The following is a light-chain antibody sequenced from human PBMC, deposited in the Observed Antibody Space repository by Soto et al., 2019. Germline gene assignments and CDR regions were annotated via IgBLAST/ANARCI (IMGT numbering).Light chain of an antibody. Sequence: DIQITHSPSSLSASVLYRVTITCRASQSISSYLNWYQQKPGKAPKLLIYAASSLQSGVPSRFSGSGSGTDFTLTISSLQPEDFATYYCQQYYSFPWTFGQGTKVDIK. V-gene: IGKV1-39*01. CDR3: QQYYSFPWT. CDR1: QSISSY. CDR2: AAS. J-gene: IGKJ1*01.